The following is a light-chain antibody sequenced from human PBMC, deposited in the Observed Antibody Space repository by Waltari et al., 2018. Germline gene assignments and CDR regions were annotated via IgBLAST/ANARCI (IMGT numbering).Light chain of an antibody. CDR1: QTVLYSSNNKNY. J-gene: IGKJ1*01. Sequence: DIVMTPSPDSLAVSLGERAPLNSKSSQTVLYSSNNKNYLAWYQHKSGQPPKLLIYWASTRESGVPDRFSGRGSGTDFSLTINNLQPEDVAVYYCHQYYANPQTFGQGTRVEIK. CDR2: WAS. V-gene: IGKV4-1*01. CDR3: HQYYANPQT.